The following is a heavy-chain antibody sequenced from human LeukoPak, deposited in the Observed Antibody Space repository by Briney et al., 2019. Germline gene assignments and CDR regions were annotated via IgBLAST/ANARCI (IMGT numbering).Heavy chain of an antibody. CDR2: ISGTGTLT. CDR3: AKHRVVGQWYFDL. CDR1: GFTFSSYA. J-gene: IGHJ2*01. D-gene: IGHD2-15*01. V-gene: IGHV3-23*01. Sequence: GGSLRLSCAASGFTFSSYAMSWVRQAPGKGLEWVSAISGTGTLTYYADSVKGRFTISRDNSKDTLYLQMNSLRAEDTAVYSCAKHRVVGQWYFDLWGRGTLVTVSS.